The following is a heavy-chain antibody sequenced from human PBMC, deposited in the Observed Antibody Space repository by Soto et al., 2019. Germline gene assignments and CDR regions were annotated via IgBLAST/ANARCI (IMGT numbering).Heavy chain of an antibody. CDR3: AKDRPSYSGGWYLEN. CDR1: GFVFTKNA. J-gene: IGHJ4*02. V-gene: IGHV3-30*18. Sequence: QVQLVESGGGVVQPGRSLRLSCAASGFVFTKNAMHWVRQPPGKGLEWVAGLSYDGSNKYYSDSVKGRFTISRDNSKNTVALQMNSLRGEDTAMYYCAKDRPSYSGGWYLENWGQGTLGSVSS. CDR2: LSYDGSNK. D-gene: IGHD2-21*01.